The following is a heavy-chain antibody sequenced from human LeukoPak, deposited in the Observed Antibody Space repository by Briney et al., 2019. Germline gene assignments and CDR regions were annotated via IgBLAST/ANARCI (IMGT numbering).Heavy chain of an antibody. J-gene: IGHJ6*02. D-gene: IGHD3-10*01. CDR2: IIPILGIA. CDR1: GGTFSSYA. Sequence: SVKVSCKASGGTFSSYAISWVRQAPGQGLEWMGRIIPILGIANYAQKFQGRVTITADKSTSTAYMELSSLRSEDTAVYYCARDHCYGSGSENYYYYYGMDVWGQGTTVTVSS. CDR3: ARDHCYGSGSENYYYYYGMDV. V-gene: IGHV1-69*04.